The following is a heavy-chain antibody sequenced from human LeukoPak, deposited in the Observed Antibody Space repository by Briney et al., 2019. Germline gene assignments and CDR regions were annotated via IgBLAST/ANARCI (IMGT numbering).Heavy chain of an antibody. Sequence: GASVKVSYKASGYTFTSYDINWVRQAPGQGLEWMGWMNPNSGNTGYAQKFQGRVTMTRNTSISTAYMKLSSLRSEDTAVYYCARSSSWYLYWFDPWGQGTLVTVSS. CDR3: ARSSSWYLYWFDP. J-gene: IGHJ5*02. CDR1: GYTFTSYD. V-gene: IGHV1-8*01. CDR2: MNPNSGNT. D-gene: IGHD6-13*01.